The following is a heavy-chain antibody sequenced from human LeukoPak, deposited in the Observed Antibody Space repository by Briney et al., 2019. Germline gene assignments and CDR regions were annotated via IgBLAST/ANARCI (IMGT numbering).Heavy chain of an antibody. J-gene: IGHJ4*02. V-gene: IGHV3-48*02. CDR1: GFTFSSYS. D-gene: IGHD1-14*01. CDR2: IGSGGSTI. CDR3: VRGDQEASEPAFDY. Sequence: GGSLRLSCAASGFTFSSYSMNWVRQAPGKGLEWVSYIGSGGSTIYYADSVRGRFTISRDTAKNSLYLEMNSLRDEDTAMYYCVRGDQEASEPAFDYWGQGTLVTVSS.